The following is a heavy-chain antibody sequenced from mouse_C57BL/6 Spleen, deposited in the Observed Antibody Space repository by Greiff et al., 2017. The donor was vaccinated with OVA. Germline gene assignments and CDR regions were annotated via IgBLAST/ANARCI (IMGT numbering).Heavy chain of an antibody. D-gene: IGHD2-4*01. J-gene: IGHJ2*01. CDR1: GYTFTSYW. Sequence: VKLQQPGAELVRPGSSVKLSCKASGYTFTSYWMHWVKQRPIQGLEWIGNIDPSDSETHYNQKFKDKATLTVDKSSSTAYMQLSSLTSEDSAVYYCARKDYDYDGGYFDYWGQGTTLTVSS. CDR2: IDPSDSET. CDR3: ARKDYDYDGGYFDY. V-gene: IGHV1-52*01.